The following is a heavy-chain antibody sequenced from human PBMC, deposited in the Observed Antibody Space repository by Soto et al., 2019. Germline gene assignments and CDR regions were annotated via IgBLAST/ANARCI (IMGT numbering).Heavy chain of an antibody. CDR3: ANGVPALNYYYDSSGYYSLGY. Sequence: PGGSLRLSCAASGFTFSSYAMHWVRQAPGKGLEWVAVISYDGSNKYYADSVKGRFTISRDNSKNTLYLQMNSLRAEDTAVYYCANGVPALNYYYDSSGYYSLGYWGQGTLVTVSS. D-gene: IGHD3-22*01. CDR2: ISYDGSNK. V-gene: IGHV3-30-3*01. CDR1: GFTFSSYA. J-gene: IGHJ4*02.